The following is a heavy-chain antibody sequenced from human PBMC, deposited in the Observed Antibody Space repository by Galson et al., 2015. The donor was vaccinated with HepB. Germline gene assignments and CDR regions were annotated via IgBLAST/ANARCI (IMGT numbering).Heavy chain of an antibody. V-gene: IGHV4-34*01. CDR3: ARSSPGARGWFDP. CDR2: INDSGIT. J-gene: IGHJ5*02. D-gene: IGHD7-27*01. Sequence: SETLSLTCAVYGGSFSDYYWSWIRQSPGKGLEWIGEINDSGITNYNPSLKSRFAISLDTSKNQFSLNLRSVTAADTAVYYCARSSPGARGWFDPWGQGTLVAVSS. CDR1: GGSFSDYY.